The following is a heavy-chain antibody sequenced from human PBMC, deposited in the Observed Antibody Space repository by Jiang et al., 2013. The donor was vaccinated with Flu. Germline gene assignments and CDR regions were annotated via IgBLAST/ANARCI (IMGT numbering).Heavy chain of an antibody. Sequence: QLVESGGGVVQPGESLRLSCAASGFRFSDYAIHWVRQAPGKGLDWVAFIWYDGSGKFYSGSVKGRFTISRDSSNNMVYLQMSNLRAEDTAVYYCARDKGTGWSHDYWGQGDLGTVSS. D-gene: IGHD6-19*01. CDR3: ARDKGTGWSHDY. CDR2: IWYDGSGK. V-gene: IGHV3-33*01. CDR1: GFRFSDYA. J-gene: IGHJ4*02.